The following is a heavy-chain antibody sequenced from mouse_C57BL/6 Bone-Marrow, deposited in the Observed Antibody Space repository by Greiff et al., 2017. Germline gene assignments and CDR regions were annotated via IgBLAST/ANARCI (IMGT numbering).Heavy chain of an antibody. J-gene: IGHJ1*03. CDR2: IDPANGNT. V-gene: IGHV14-3*01. CDR1: GFNIKNTY. D-gene: IGHD2-1*01. CDR3: ARCPSYGNYVLHWYFDV. Sequence: VQLQQSVAELVRPGASVKLSCTASGFNIKNTYMHWVKQRPEQGLEWIGRIDPANGNTKYAPKFQGKATITADTSSHTAYLQLSSLTSEDTAIYYCARCPSYGNYVLHWYFDVWGTGTTVTVSS.